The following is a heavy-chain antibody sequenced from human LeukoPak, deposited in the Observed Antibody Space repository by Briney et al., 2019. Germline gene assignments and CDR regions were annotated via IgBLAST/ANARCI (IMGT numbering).Heavy chain of an antibody. J-gene: IGHJ3*02. D-gene: IGHD3-10*01. CDR3: ARGIGITMVRGVKGNAFDI. Sequence: GWSLRLSCAASGFTFSSYSMNWVRQAPGKGLEWVSSISSSSSYIYYADSVKGRFTISRDNAKNSLYLQMNSLRAEDTAVYYCARGIGITMVRGVKGNAFDIWGQGTMVTVSS. CDR2: ISSSSSYI. CDR1: GFTFSSYS. V-gene: IGHV3-21*01.